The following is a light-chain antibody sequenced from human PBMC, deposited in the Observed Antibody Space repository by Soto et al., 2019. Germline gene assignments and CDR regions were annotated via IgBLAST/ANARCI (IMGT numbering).Light chain of an antibody. J-gene: IGLJ1*01. CDR2: EVS. CDR1: SSDVGGYNY. V-gene: IGLV2-14*01. CDR3: SSYTSSSSYV. Sequence: QSALTQPASVSGSPGQSITISCTGTSSDVGGYNYVSWYQQHPGKAPKLMIYEVSNRPSGVSNRFSGSKSGNTASLTIYGLQAEDEADYYCSSYTSSSSYVFGTGTKLTFL.